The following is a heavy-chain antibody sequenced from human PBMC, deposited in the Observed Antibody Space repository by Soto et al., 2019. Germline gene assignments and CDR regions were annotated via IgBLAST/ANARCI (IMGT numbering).Heavy chain of an antibody. D-gene: IGHD3-10*01. Sequence: AASVKVSCKPSGYTFTNCRMHWVRQAPGQGLEWMGIINPNSGGTNYAQKFQGWVTMTRDTSISTAYMELSRLRSDDTAVYYCARAKDREAYYYGSGSYRALDYWGQGTLVTVSS. CDR1: GYTFTNCR. CDR3: ARAKDREAYYYGSGSYRALDY. CDR2: INPNSGGT. V-gene: IGHV1-2*04. J-gene: IGHJ4*02.